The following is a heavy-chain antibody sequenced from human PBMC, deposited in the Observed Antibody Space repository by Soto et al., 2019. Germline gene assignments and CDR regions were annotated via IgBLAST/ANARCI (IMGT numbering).Heavy chain of an antibody. V-gene: IGHV4-34*01. CDR3: ARDQTPDL. CDR2: INHSGGT. J-gene: IGHJ2*01. Sequence: QVQLQQWGAGVLKPSETLSLTCGVYGGSFSGYYWSWIRHPPGKGLEWIGEINHSGGTNYNPSLKSRVTISLDMSKNQFSLKLSYVTAADTAVYYCARDQTPDLWGRGTLVTVSS. CDR1: GGSFSGYY. D-gene: IGHD2-2*01.